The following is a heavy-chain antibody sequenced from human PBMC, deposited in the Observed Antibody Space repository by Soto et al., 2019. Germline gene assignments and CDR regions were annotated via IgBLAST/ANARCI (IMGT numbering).Heavy chain of an antibody. V-gene: IGHV3-9*01. Sequence: GGSLRLSCAASGFTFDDYAMHWVRQVPGKGLEWVSGISWNSDTIGYADSVKGRFTISRDNAKNCLYLQMNSLRAEDTAVYYCASEIRYGSGSLNWGQGTTVTVSS. CDR1: GFTFDDYA. CDR2: ISWNSDTI. CDR3: ASEIRYGSGSLN. J-gene: IGHJ6*02. D-gene: IGHD3-10*01.